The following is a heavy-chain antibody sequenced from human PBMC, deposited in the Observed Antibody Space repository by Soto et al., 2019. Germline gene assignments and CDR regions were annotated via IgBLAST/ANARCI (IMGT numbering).Heavy chain of an antibody. CDR1: GFTFSSYA. CDR3: AKARGSSTPAPGSY. D-gene: IGHD2-2*01. J-gene: IGHJ4*02. Sequence: PGGSLRLSCAASGFTFSSYAMSWVCQAPGKGLEWVSAISGSGGSTYYADSVKGRFTISRDNSKNTLYLQMNSLRAEDTAVYYCAKARGSSTPAPGSYWGQGTLVTVSS. V-gene: IGHV3-23*01. CDR2: ISGSGGST.